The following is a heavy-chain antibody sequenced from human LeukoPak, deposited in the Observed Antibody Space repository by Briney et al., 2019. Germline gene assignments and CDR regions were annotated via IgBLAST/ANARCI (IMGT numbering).Heavy chain of an antibody. CDR1: GYSISNGYY. CDR3: ARSYSGSFLY. J-gene: IGHJ1*01. D-gene: IGHD1-26*01. CDR2: VYHGGNT. Sequence: SETLSLTCTVSGYSISNGYYWGWIRQPPGRGLEFIGSVYHGGNTYYKASLKSRVTISLDTSKNQFSLRLSSVTAADTAVYYCARSYSGSFLYWGQGSLVTVSS. V-gene: IGHV4-38-2*02.